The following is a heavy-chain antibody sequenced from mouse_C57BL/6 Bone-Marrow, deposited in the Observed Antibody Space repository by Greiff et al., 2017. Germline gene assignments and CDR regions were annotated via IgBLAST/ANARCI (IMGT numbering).Heavy chain of an antibody. CDR2: IYPSDSDT. D-gene: IGHD4-1*01. J-gene: IGHJ2*01. Sequence: QVQLQQPGAELVKPGASVKLSCKASGYTFTSYWMKWVKQRPGQGLEWIGEIYPSDSDTNYNQKFKCKATLTVDTSSSTAYMQLSSLTSEDSAVYYCARAETGTLDYWGQGTTLTVSS. CDR3: ARAETGTLDY. CDR1: GYTFTSYW. V-gene: IGHV1-50*01.